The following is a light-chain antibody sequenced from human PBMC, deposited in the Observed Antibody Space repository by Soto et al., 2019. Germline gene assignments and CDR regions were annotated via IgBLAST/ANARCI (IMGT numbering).Light chain of an antibody. CDR1: QGISRW. CDR2: KAS. J-gene: IGKJ1*01. Sequence: DVQMTQSPSTLSASVGDRVTITFLASQGISRWLAWFQQKPGKAPKLLIYKASNLEDGVPTRFSGSGSGTEFTLTISSLQPDDFATYYCQQYDSYSWTFGQGTKVDIK. V-gene: IGKV1-5*03. CDR3: QQYDSYSWT.